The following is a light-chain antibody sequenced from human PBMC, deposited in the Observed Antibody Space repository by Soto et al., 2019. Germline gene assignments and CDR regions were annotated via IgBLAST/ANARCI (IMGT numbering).Light chain of an antibody. V-gene: IGLV2-11*01. CDR1: SSDVGGYNY. CDR3: CSFAGGYTYV. J-gene: IGLJ1*01. CDR2: DVS. Sequence: QSVLTQPRSVSVSPGQSVTISCTGTSSDVGGYNYVSWYQQHPGKAPKLMIYDVSKRPSGVPDRFSGSKSGNTASLTISGLQAEDEADLYCCSFAGGYTYVFGPGTKVTVL.